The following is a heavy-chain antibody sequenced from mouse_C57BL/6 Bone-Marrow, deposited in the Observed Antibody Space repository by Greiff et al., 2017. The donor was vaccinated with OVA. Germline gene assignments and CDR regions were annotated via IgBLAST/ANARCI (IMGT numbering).Heavy chain of an antibody. D-gene: IGHD2-3*01. J-gene: IGHJ3*01. CDR1: GFTFSDAW. CDR2: IRNKANNHAT. Sequence: EVMLVESGGGLVQPGGSMKLSCAASGFTFSDAWMDWVRQSPEKGLEWVAEIRNKANNHATYYAESVKGRFTISRDESKSSVYLQMNSLRAEDTGMYYCTGDGYYVWFAYWGQGALVTVSA. V-gene: IGHV6-6*01. CDR3: TGDGYYVWFAY.